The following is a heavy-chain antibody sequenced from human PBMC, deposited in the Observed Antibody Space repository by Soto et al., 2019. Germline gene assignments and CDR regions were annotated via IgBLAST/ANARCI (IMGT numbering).Heavy chain of an antibody. V-gene: IGHV1-3*01. CDR3: ARGLHTFYYYYMDV. CDR1: GYTFNSYG. Sequence: QVQLVQSGAEVKKPGASVKVSCKASGYTFNSYGMHRVRQAPGQRLEWMGWINAGNGNTKYSQKFQGRVTITRDTSASTAYMELSSLRSEDTAVYHCARGLHTFYYYYMDVWGKGTTVTVSS. J-gene: IGHJ6*03. D-gene: IGHD5-12*01. CDR2: INAGNGNT.